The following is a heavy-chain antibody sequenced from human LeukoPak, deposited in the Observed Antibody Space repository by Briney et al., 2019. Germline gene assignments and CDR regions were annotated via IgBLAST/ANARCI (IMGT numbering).Heavy chain of an antibody. Sequence: ASVKVSCKASGYTLTELSMHWVRQAPGKGLEWMGGFDPEDGETIYAQKFQGRVTMTEDTSTDTAYMELSSLRSEDTAVYYCANLPYYYDSSGYFPHAFDIWGQGTMVTVSS. CDR1: GYTLTELS. D-gene: IGHD3-22*01. J-gene: IGHJ3*02. CDR3: ANLPYYYDSSGYFPHAFDI. CDR2: FDPEDGET. V-gene: IGHV1-24*01.